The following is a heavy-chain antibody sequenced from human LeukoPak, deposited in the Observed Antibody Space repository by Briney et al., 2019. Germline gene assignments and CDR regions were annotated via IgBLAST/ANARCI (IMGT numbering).Heavy chain of an antibody. D-gene: IGHD6-13*01. V-gene: IGHV1-18*01. CDR2: ISAYNGNT. CDR3: ARSSSSWQNWFDP. Sequence: ASVKVSCKASGYTFTSYGISWVRQAPGQGLEWMGWISAYNGNTNYAQKLQGRVTMTTDTSTSTDYMELRSLRSDDTAVYYCARSSSSWQNWFDPWGQGTLVTVSS. J-gene: IGHJ5*02. CDR1: GYTFTSYG.